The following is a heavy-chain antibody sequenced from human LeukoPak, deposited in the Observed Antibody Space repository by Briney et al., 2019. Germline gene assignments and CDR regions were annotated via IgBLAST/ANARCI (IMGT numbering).Heavy chain of an antibody. D-gene: IGHD3-10*01. CDR1: GGSISSGGYY. J-gene: IGHJ3*02. Sequence: SETLSLTCAVSGGSISSGGYYWSWIRQHPGKGLEWLGYIYYSGSTYYNPSLKSRVTISVDTSKNQFSLKLSSVTTADTAVYYCARDPSLYGSGPFDIWGQGTMVTVSS. CDR3: ARDPSLYGSGPFDI. CDR2: IYYSGST. V-gene: IGHV4-31*11.